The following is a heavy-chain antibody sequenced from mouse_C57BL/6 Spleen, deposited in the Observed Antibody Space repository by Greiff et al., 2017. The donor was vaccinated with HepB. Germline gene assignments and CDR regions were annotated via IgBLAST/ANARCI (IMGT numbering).Heavy chain of an antibody. Sequence: QVQLQQSGAELARPGASVKLSCKASGYTFTSYGISWVKQRTGQGLEWIGEIYPRSGNTYYNVKFKGKATLTADNSSSTAYMELRSLTSEDSAVYFCARKKAAQGAWFAYWGQGTLVTVSA. CDR2: IYPRSGNT. D-gene: IGHD3-2*02. V-gene: IGHV1-81*01. CDR3: ARKKAAQGAWFAY. J-gene: IGHJ3*01. CDR1: GYTFTSYG.